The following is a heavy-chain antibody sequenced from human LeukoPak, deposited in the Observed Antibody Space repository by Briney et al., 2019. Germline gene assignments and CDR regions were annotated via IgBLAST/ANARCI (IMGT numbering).Heavy chain of an antibody. CDR3: ASRIAAADDDAFDI. CDR2: ISSSGSTI. J-gene: IGHJ3*02. Sequence: GSLRLSCAASGFTFSSYGMHWVRQAPGKGLEWVSYISSSGSTIYYADSVKGRFTISRDNAKNSLYLQMNSLRAEDTAVYYCASRIAAADDDAFDIWGQGTMVTVSS. V-gene: IGHV3-48*04. CDR1: GFTFSSYG. D-gene: IGHD6-13*01.